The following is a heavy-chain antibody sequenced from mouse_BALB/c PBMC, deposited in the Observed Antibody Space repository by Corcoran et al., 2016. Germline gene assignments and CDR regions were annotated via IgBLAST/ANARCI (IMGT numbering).Heavy chain of an antibody. CDR2: IYWDDDK. CDR1: GFSLSTSGMG. V-gene: IGHV8-12*01. D-gene: IGHD2-14*01. Sequence: QVTLKESGPGILQPSQTLSLTCSFSGFSLSTSGMGVSWIRQPSGKGLEWLAHIYWDDDKSYNTNLKSRLTISKDTSSNHGFLKITGVDTADTATCYCARRAGSTTAVAYWCQGTAGTVS. J-gene: IGHJ3*01. CDR3: ARRAGSTTAVAY.